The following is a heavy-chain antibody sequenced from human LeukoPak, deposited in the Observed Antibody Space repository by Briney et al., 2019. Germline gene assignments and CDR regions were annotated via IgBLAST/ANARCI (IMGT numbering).Heavy chain of an antibody. D-gene: IGHD2-21*02. V-gene: IGHV4-34*01. CDR1: GGSFSGYY. Sequence: PSETLSLTCAVYGGSFSGYYWSWIRQPPGKGLEWIGEINHSGSTNYNPSLKSRVTISVDTSKNQFSLKLSSVTAADTAVYYCARVGAHIVVVTATKGAFDIWGQGTMVTVSS. J-gene: IGHJ3*02. CDR2: INHSGST. CDR3: ARVGAHIVVVTATKGAFDI.